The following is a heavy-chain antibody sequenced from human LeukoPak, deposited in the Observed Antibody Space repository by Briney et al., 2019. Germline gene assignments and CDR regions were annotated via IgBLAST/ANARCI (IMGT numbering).Heavy chain of an antibody. V-gene: IGHV4-34*01. CDR1: GGSFSGYY. Sequence: PSETLSLTCAVYGGSFSGYYWSWIRQPPGKGLEWIGKIKHSGSNKYNPSFKSRGTITVGNSNKHFFLNQSSVIAADTGIYYCARGRPGEGSMCFDYWGQGALVTVSP. CDR2: IKHSGSN. D-gene: IGHD2-21*01. J-gene: IGHJ4*02. CDR3: ARGRPGEGSMCFDY.